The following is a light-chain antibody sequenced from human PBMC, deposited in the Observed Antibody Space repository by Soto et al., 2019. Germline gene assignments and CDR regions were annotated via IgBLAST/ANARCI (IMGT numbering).Light chain of an antibody. V-gene: IGLV3-21*04. CDR1: NIGSKS. Sequence: SYELTQPPSVSVAPGKTARITCGGNNIGSKSVHWYQQKPGQAPVLVIYYDSDRPSGIPERFSGSNSGNTATLTISRVEAGDEADYYCQVGDSSSDHPHWVFGGGTKLTVL. CDR2: YDS. CDR3: QVGDSSSDHPHWV. J-gene: IGLJ3*02.